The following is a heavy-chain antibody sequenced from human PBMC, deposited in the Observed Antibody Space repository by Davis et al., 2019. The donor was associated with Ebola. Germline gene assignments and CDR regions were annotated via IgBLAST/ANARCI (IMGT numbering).Heavy chain of an antibody. Sequence: GESLKISCEASGFTFSSFALTWLRQAPGKGLEWVSTIGASGTNSYYAESVKGRFTSSRDNSKNTLYLQMNSLRVEDTAVYYCAKEGYLVATLPFDTWGQGALVTVSS. D-gene: IGHD5-12*01. J-gene: IGHJ4*02. CDR3: AKEGYLVATLPFDT. CDR1: GFTFSSFA. V-gene: IGHV3-23*01. CDR2: IGASGTNS.